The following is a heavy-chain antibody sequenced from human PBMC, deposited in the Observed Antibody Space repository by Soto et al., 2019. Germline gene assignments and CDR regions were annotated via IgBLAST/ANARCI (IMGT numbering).Heavy chain of an antibody. V-gene: IGHV3-23*01. CDR2: ISGSGGST. CDR3: AKTREGTAMANTGYYFDY. J-gene: IGHJ4*02. CDR1: GFTFSNYA. Sequence: EVQLLESGGGLVQPGGSLRLSCAASGFTFSNYAMSWVRQAPGKGLEWVSAISGSGGSTYYADSVKGRFTISRDNSKNTLYLQMKSLRAEDTAVYYCAKTREGTAMANTGYYFDYWGQGTLVTVSS. D-gene: IGHD5-18*01.